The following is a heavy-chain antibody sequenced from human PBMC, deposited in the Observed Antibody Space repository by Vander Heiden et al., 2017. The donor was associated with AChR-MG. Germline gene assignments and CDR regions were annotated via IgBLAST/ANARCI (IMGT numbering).Heavy chain of an antibody. CDR3: AREGPLNYSNYYYYGMDV. CDR2: IIPIFGTA. V-gene: IGHV1-69*01. D-gene: IGHD4-4*01. Sequence: QVQLVQSGAEVKKPGSSVKVSCKASGGTFSSYAISWLRQAPGQGLEWMGGIIPIFGTANYAQKFQGRVTITADESTSTAYMELSSLRSEDTAVYYCAREGPLNYSNYYYYGMDVWGQGTTVTVSS. J-gene: IGHJ6*02. CDR1: GGTFSSYA.